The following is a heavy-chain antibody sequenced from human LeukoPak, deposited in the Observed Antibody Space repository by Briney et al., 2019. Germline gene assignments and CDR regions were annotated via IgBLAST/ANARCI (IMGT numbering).Heavy chain of an antibody. CDR1: GGSISSYY. CDR2: IYYSGST. D-gene: IGHD4-17*01. CDR3: ARVGDYGRAFDI. J-gene: IGHJ3*02. V-gene: IGHV4-59*01. Sequence: SETLSLTCTVSGGSISSYYWSWIRQPPGKGLEWIGYIYYSGSTNYNPSLKSRVTISVDTSKNQFSLKLNSVTAADTAVYYFARVGDYGRAFDIWGQGTMVTVSS.